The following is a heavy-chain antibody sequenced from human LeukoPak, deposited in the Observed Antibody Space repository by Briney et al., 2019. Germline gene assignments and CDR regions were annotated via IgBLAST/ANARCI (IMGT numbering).Heavy chain of an antibody. V-gene: IGHV4-59*08. CDR3: ARLVRNYFDY. D-gene: IGHD4-23*01. Sequence: SETLSLTCTVSGGSIGSYYWSWIRQPPGKGLEWIGYIYYSGSTNYNPSLKSRVTISVDTSKNQFSLKLSSVTAADTAVYYCARLVRNYFDYWGQGTLVTVSS. CDR1: GGSIGSYY. CDR2: IYYSGST. J-gene: IGHJ4*02.